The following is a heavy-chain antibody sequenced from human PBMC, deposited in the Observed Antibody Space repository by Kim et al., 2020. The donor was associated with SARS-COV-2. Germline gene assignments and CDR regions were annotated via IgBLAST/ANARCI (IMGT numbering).Heavy chain of an antibody. V-gene: IGHV4-4*02. Sequence: SETLSLTCAVSGGSISSSNWWSWVRQPPGKGLEWIGEIYHSGSTNYNPSLKSRVTISVDKSKNQFSLKLSSVTAADTAVYYCAREVRAARPSRMNSYYFDYWGQGTLVTVSS. J-gene: IGHJ4*02. D-gene: IGHD6-6*01. CDR1: GGSISSSNW. CDR3: AREVRAARPSRMNSYYFDY. CDR2: IYHSGST.